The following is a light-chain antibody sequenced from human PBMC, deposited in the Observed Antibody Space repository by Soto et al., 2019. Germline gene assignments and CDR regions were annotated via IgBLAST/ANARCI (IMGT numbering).Light chain of an antibody. V-gene: IGLV2-14*01. CDR1: SXDVGSYNY. CDR3: SSYTSSSIL. CDR2: EVR. J-gene: IGLJ1*01. Sequence: QSVLTQPASVSGSPGQSITISCTGTSXDVGSYNYVSWYQQHPGKAPKLMIYEVRDRPSGISSRFSGSKSGNTASLTISGLQTEDEADYYCSSYTSSSILFGTGTKVTVL.